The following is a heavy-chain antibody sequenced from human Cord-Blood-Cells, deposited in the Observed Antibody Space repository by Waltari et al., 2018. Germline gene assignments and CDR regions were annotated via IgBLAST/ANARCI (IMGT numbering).Heavy chain of an antibody. V-gene: IGHV4-39*01. CDR2: SYSRRST. Sequence: QLQLQESGPGLVKPSETLSLTCTVSGGSISSSSYYWGWTRQPPGKGLEWIGSSYSRRSTYYNPSLKSRVTISVDTSKNQFSLKLSSVTAADTAVYYCAGIFGVVINWFDPWGQGTLVTVSS. CDR3: AGIFGVVINWFDP. CDR1: GGSISSSSYY. D-gene: IGHD3-3*02. J-gene: IGHJ5*02.